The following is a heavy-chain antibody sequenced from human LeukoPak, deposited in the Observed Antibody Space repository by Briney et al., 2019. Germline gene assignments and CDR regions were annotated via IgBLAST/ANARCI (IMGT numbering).Heavy chain of an antibody. Sequence: SETLSLTCTVSGDSITSYYWTWIRQPPGKGLEWIGYIHYSGTTNSNPSLRGRVTTSIDTSKNQFSLKLSSVTAADTAVYYCARGPWYSSSWYAYWGQGTLVTVSS. CDR3: ARGPWYSSSWYAY. J-gene: IGHJ4*02. CDR1: GDSITSYY. D-gene: IGHD6-13*01. CDR2: IHYSGTT. V-gene: IGHV4-59*12.